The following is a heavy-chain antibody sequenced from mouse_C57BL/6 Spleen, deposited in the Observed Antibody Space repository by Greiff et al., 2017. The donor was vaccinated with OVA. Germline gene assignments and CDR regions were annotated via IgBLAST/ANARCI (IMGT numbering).Heavy chain of an antibody. CDR1: GYTFTDYY. J-gene: IGHJ3*01. CDR3: TRNGRNESWFAY. D-gene: IGHD1-1*02. Sequence: VHVKQSGPVLVKPGASVKMSCKASGYTFTDYYMNWVKQSHGKSLEWIGVINPYNGGTSYNQKFKGKATLTVDKSSSTAYMELNSLTSEDSAVYYCTRNGRNESWFAYWGQGTLVTVSA. V-gene: IGHV1-19*01. CDR2: INPYNGGT.